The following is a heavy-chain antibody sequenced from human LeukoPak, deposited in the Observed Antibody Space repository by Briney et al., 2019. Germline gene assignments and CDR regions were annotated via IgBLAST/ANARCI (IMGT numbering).Heavy chain of an antibody. CDR3: ANYDILTASQVYFGN. Sequence: PSETLSLTCAVYGGSFSGYYWSWIRQPPGKGLEWIGEINHSGSTNYNPSLKSRVTISVDTSKNQFSLRLSSVTAADTAIYYCANYDILTASQVYFGNWGQGTLVTVSS. J-gene: IGHJ4*02. CDR2: INHSGST. V-gene: IGHV4-34*01. CDR1: GGSFSGYY. D-gene: IGHD3-9*01.